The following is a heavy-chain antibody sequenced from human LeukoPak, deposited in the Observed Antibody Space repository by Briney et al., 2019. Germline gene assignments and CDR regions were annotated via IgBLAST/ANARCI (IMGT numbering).Heavy chain of an antibody. CDR2: IRDSGAST. J-gene: IGHJ3*02. V-gene: IGHV3-23*01. CDR3: AKAGRSGWYPGWPFDI. D-gene: IGHD6-19*01. CDR1: GFTFLTYA. Sequence: GGSLRLSCAASGFTFLTYAMSWVRQAPGKGLQWVSVIRDSGASTYYADSVKGRFTITRDNSKNTLYLQMNSLRAEDTAVYYCAKAGRSGWYPGWPFDIWGQGTMVTVSS.